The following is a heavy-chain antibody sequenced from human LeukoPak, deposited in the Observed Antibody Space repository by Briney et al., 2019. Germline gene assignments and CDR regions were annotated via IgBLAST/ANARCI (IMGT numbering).Heavy chain of an antibody. V-gene: IGHV4-4*09. J-gene: IGHJ3*02. CDR2: IYTSGST. CDR3: ARHDPVWFGFESTDAFDI. D-gene: IGHD3-10*01. Sequence: SETLSLTCTVSGGSISSYYWSWIRQPPGKGLEWIGYIYTSGSTNYNPSLKSRVTISVDTSKNQSSLKLSSVTAADTAVYYCARHDPVWFGFESTDAFDIWGQGTMVTVSS. CDR1: GGSISSYY.